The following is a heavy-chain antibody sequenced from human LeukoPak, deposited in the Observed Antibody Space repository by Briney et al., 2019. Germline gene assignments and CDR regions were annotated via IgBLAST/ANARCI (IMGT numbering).Heavy chain of an antibody. CDR1: GFTFSSYS. CDR3: ARDRRYYDSSGYYDAFDI. Sequence: PGGSLRLSCAASGFTFSSYSMNWVRQAPGKGLECVSSISSSSSYIYYADSVKGRFTISRDNAKNSLYLQMNSLRAEDTAVYYCARDRRYYDSSGYYDAFDIWGQGTMVTVSS. J-gene: IGHJ3*02. V-gene: IGHV3-21*01. D-gene: IGHD3-22*01. CDR2: ISSSSSYI.